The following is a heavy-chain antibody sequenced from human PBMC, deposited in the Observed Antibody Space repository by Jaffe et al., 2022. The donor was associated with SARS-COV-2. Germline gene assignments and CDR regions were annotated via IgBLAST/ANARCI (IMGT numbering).Heavy chain of an antibody. D-gene: IGHD5-12*01. V-gene: IGHV4-39*01. CDR3: VRINNGYDWGGGY. CDR1: GGSISSSSYY. CDR2: IYYSGST. J-gene: IGHJ4*02. Sequence: QLQLQESGPGLVKPSETLSLTCTVSGGSISSSSYYWGWIRQPPGKGLEWIGSIYYSGSTYYNPSLKSRVTISVDTSKNQFSLKLSSVTAADTAVYYCVRINNGYDWGGGYWGQGTLVTVSS.